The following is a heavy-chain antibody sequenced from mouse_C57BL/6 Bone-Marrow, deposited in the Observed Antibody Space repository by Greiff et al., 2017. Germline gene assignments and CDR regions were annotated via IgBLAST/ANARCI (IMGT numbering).Heavy chain of an antibody. CDR2: IDPETGGT. D-gene: IGHD1-1*02. Sequence: VKLEQSGAELVRPGASVTLSCKASGYTFTDYEMHWVKQTPVHGLEWIGAIDPETGGTAYNQKFKGKAILTADKSSSTAYMELRSLTSEDSAVXYCTRWWSPGGQGTTVTVSS. CDR3: TRWWSP. J-gene: IGHJ4*01. CDR1: GYTFTDYE. V-gene: IGHV1-15*01.